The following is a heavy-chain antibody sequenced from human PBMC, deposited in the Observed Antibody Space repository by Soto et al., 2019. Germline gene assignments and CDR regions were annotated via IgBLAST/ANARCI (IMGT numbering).Heavy chain of an antibody. CDR1: GYTFTSYA. D-gene: IGHD4-17*01. J-gene: IGHJ6*02. CDR2: INTNTGNP. CDR3: ARSAVTTAYYYYGMDV. V-gene: IGHV7-4-1*01. Sequence: ASVKVSCKASGYTFTSYAMNWVRQAPGQGLEWMGWINTNTGNPTYAQGFTGRFVFSLDTSVSTAYLQICSLKAEDTAVYYCARSAVTTAYYYYGMDVWGQGTTVTVSS.